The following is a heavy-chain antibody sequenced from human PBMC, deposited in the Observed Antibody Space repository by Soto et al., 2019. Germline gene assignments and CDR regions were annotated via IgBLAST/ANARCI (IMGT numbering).Heavy chain of an antibody. CDR3: ARERYQVISDGMDV. Sequence: QVQLVQSGADVKTPGASVRVSCKTYGYTFTCYYVHWVREAPGQGLEWMGWINPETGGTSYAQKFQGRVTLSRDTSITTASLELSRLRFDDEAVYFCARERYQVISDGMDVWGQGTTVTVSS. CDR1: GYTFTCYY. CDR2: INPETGGT. V-gene: IGHV1-2*02. D-gene: IGHD2-2*01. J-gene: IGHJ6*02.